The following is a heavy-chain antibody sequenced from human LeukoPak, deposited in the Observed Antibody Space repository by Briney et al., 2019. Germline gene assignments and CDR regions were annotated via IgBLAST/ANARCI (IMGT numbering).Heavy chain of an antibody. CDR3: ARHMTVTYDAFDI. J-gene: IGHJ3*02. Sequence: SETLSLTCTVSGGSISSGDYYWSWIRQPPGKGLEWIGYIYYSGSTKYNPSLKSRVTISVDTSERQFSLKLSSVTAADTAAYYCARHMTVTYDAFDIWGQGTMVTVSS. D-gene: IGHD3-22*01. V-gene: IGHV4-61*08. CDR1: GGSISSGDYY. CDR2: IYYSGST.